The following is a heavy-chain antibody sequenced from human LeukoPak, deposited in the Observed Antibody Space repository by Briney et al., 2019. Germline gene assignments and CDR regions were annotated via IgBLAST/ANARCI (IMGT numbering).Heavy chain of an antibody. V-gene: IGHV3-9*01. CDR3: AKGLWLEVYYYYGMDV. J-gene: IGHJ6*02. Sequence: GGSLRLSCAASGFTFDDYAMHWVRQAPGKGLEWVSGISWNSGSIGYADSVKGRFTISRDNAKNSLYLQMNSLRAENTALYYCAKGLWLEVYYYYGMDVWGQGTTVTVSS. CDR2: ISWNSGSI. CDR1: GFTFDDYA. D-gene: IGHD6-19*01.